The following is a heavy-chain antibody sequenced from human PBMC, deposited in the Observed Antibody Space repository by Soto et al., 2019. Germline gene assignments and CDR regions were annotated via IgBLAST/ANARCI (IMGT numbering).Heavy chain of an antibody. J-gene: IGHJ3*02. CDR1: GGTFSSYT. V-gene: IGHV1-69*13. CDR2: IIPIFGTA. Sequence: ASVKVSCKASGGTFSSYTISWVRQAPGQGLEWMGGIIPIFGTANYAQKFQGRVTITADESTSTAYMELSSLRSEDTAVYYCARPPRRGDAFDIWGQVTMVTVSS. CDR3: ARPPRRGDAFDI.